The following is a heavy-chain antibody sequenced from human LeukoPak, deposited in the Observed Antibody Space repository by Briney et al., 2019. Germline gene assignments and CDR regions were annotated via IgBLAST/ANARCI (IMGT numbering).Heavy chain of an antibody. V-gene: IGHV1-18*01. CDR2: FSTNNNNR. CDR3: ARDLKQNNWNVGYYMDV. J-gene: IGHJ6*03. CDR1: GYTFSSHS. D-gene: IGHD1-20*01. Sequence: ASVKVSCKASGYTFSSHSISWVRQAPGQGLEWLASFSTNNNNRNYAPKFQGRVTMTTDTSTSTALMVLRSLRSDDTAVYYCARDLKQNNWNVGYYMDVWGKGTTVIVSS.